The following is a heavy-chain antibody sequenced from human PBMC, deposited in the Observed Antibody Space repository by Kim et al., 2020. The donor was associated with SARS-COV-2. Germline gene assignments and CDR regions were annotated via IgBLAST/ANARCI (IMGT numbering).Heavy chain of an antibody. J-gene: IGHJ4*02. D-gene: IGHD3-10*01. CDR3: ARDSPDSIYYYGSGSYYDGFDY. CDR1: GFTFSSYS. V-gene: IGHV3-48*02. CDR2: ISSSSTI. Sequence: GGSLRLSCAASGFTFSSYSMNWVRQAPGKGLEWVSYISSSSTIYYADSVKGRFTISRDNAKNSLYLQMNSLRDEDTAVYYCARDSPDSIYYYGSGSYYDGFDYWGQGTLVTVSS.